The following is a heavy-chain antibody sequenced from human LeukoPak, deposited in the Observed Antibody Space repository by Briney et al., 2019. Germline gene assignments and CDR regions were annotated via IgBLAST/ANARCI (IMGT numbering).Heavy chain of an antibody. V-gene: IGHV3-23*01. CDR2: ISGSGGSP. Sequence: GGSLRLSCAASEFTFSSYAMSWVRQAPGKGLEWVSAISGSGGSPYYADSVKGRFTISRDNSKNTLYLQMNSLRAEDTAVYYCATSGSYYRFEYWGQGTLVTVSS. J-gene: IGHJ4*02. CDR3: ATSGSYYRFEY. CDR1: EFTFSSYA. D-gene: IGHD1-26*01.